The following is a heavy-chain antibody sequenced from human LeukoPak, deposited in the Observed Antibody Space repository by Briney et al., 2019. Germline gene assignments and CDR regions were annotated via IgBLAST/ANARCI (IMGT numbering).Heavy chain of an antibody. Sequence: GGSLRLSCAASGFTVSSNYMNWVRQAPGKGLEWVSVIYSGGSTYYADSVKGRFTISRDSSKNTLYLQMNSLRAEDTAVYYCARGQGTTVTPDYFDYWGQGTLVTVSS. CDR2: IYSGGST. CDR1: GFTVSSNY. CDR3: ARGQGTTVTPDYFDY. D-gene: IGHD4-17*01. V-gene: IGHV3-53*01. J-gene: IGHJ4*02.